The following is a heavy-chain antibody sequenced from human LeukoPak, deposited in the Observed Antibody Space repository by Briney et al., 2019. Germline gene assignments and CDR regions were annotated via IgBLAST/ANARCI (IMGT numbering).Heavy chain of an antibody. CDR2: INHSGST. CDR1: GGSFSGYY. J-gene: IGHJ4*02. CDR3: ARDTAGAVTDN. V-gene: IGHV4-34*01. Sequence: SETLSLTCAVYGGSFSGYYWSWIRQPPGKGLEWIGEINHSGSTNYNPSLKSRVTISVDTSKNQFSLKLSSVTAADPAVYYGARDTAGAVTDNGGQGTRVTVP. D-gene: IGHD6-19*01.